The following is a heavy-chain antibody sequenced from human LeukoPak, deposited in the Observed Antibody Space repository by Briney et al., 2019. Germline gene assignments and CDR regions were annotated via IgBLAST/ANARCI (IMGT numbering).Heavy chain of an antibody. CDR3: ARGRSNVLRFLGTSNWFDP. Sequence: GASVKVSCKASGYTFTSYDINWVRQATGQGLEWMGWMNPNSGDTGYAQKFHGRVTMTRNTSISTAYMELSSLRSEDTAVYYCARGRSNVLRFLGTSNWFDPWGQGTLVTVSS. CDR2: MNPNSGDT. CDR1: GYTFTSYD. V-gene: IGHV1-8*01. J-gene: IGHJ5*02. D-gene: IGHD3-3*01.